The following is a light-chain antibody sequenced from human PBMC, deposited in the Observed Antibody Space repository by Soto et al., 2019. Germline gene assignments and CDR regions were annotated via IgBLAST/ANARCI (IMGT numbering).Light chain of an antibody. CDR3: QHYNNWPRT. V-gene: IGKV3-15*01. CDR2: GAS. J-gene: IGKJ1*01. Sequence: EIVMTQSPATLSVSPGERATLSCRASQSVNSNLAWYQQKPGQAPRLLIYGASTRATGIPARFSGSGSGTEFTLTISSLQYEDFAVYYCQHYNNWPRTFGQGTKVEIK. CDR1: QSVNSN.